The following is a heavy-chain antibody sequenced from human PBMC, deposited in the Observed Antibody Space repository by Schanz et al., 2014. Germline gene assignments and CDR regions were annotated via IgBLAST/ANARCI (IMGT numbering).Heavy chain of an antibody. CDR3: ARGGSGSHYRLDY. Sequence: EVQLVESGGGLIQPGGSLRLSCAASGFGFSSYSMNWVRQAPGKGLEWVSYISGSSCTIYYADSMKGRFTVSRDNAENALYLQMNSLRAEDTGLYFCARGGSGSHYRLDYWGQGTLVTVSS. V-gene: IGHV3-48*01. J-gene: IGHJ4*02. D-gene: IGHD1-26*01. CDR2: ISGSSCTI. CDR1: GFGFSSYS.